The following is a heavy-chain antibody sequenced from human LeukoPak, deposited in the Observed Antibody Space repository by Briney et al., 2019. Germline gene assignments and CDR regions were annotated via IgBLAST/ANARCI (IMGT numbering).Heavy chain of an antibody. CDR2: IIPILGIA. V-gene: IGHV1-69*04. Sequence: SVKVSCKASGGTFGSYAISWVRQAPGQGLEGMGRIIPILGIANYAQKFQGRVTITADKSTSTAYMELSSLRSEDTAVYYCARDDILTLDYYYYYGMDVWGQGTTVTVSS. CDR3: ARDDILTLDYYYYYGMDV. J-gene: IGHJ6*02. D-gene: IGHD3-9*01. CDR1: GGTFGSYA.